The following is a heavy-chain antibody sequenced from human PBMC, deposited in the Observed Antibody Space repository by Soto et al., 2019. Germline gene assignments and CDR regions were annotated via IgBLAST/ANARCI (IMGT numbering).Heavy chain of an antibody. CDR2: IFDSGIT. V-gene: IGHV4-30-4*01. Sequence: SETLSLTCTVSGGSIRSSLYYWSWIRQPPGKGLEWIGYIFDSGITHYNPSLKSRVAMSVDTSQNQFSLNLTSVTAADTAVYFCASQFCSGGACFNWFDPWGHGTLVTVLL. CDR3: ASQFCSGGACFNWFDP. D-gene: IGHD2-21*02. J-gene: IGHJ5*02. CDR1: GGSIRSSLYY.